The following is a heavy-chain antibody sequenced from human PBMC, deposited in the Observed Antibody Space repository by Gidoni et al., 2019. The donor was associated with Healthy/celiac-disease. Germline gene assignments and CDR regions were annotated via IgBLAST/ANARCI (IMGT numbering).Heavy chain of an antibody. D-gene: IGHD6-13*01. CDR1: GFTFSSYA. CDR3: ARDRGKNLIAAAGTGPFGY. J-gene: IGHJ4*02. V-gene: IGHV3-30*01. CDR2: ISDDGSNK. Sequence: QVQLVESGGGVVQPGRSLRLSCAASGFTFSSYAMHWVRQAPGKGLEWVAVISDDGSNKYYADSVKGRFTISRDNSKNTLYLQMNSLRAEDTAVYYCARDRGKNLIAAAGTGPFGYWGQGTLVTVSS.